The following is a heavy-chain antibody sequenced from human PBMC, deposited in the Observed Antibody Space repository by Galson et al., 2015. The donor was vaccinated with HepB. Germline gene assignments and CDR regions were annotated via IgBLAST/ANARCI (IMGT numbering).Heavy chain of an antibody. V-gene: IGHV3-30*18. CDR2: ISYDGSNI. J-gene: IGHJ6*02. Sequence: SLRLSCAASGFTFSRYGMHWVRQAPGRGLEWVAVISYDGSNIYYADSVKGRFTISRDNSKNTLYLQMNSLRAEDTAVYYCAKGQGYSYVPYGMDVWGQGTTLTVSS. CDR3: AKGQGYSYVPYGMDV. D-gene: IGHD5-18*01. CDR1: GFTFSRYG.